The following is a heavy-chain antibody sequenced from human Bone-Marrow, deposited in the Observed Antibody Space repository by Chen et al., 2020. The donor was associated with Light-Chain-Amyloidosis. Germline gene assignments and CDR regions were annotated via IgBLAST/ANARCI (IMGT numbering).Heavy chain of an antibody. D-gene: IGHD6-13*01. CDR1: GFTLSTYS. CDR3: VRSPVRGGSSWTGFDH. V-gene: IGHV3-30*01. Sequence: QVHLVDSGGGVVQPGWSLRLSCLASGFTLSTYSMHWVRQAPGKGLEWVAVISYDGESIYYLDSVKGQFTISRDTSRNTLYLQMNSLRAEDSALYFCVRSPVRGGSSWTGFDHWGQGTLVTVSS. CDR2: ISYDGESI. J-gene: IGHJ4*02.